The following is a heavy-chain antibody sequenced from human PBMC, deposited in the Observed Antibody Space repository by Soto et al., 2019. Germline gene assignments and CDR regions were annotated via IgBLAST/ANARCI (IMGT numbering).Heavy chain of an antibody. CDR1: GGPFSGYY. CDR2: INHSGST. Sequence: SETLSLTCAVYGGPFSGYYWSSIRQPPGKGLEWIGEINHSGSTHYNPSLRSRVTISVGTSKNQFSLKLSSVTAADTAVYYCARGQDYYESSGYYFDYWGQGTLVTVSS. CDR3: ARGQDYYESSGYYFDY. D-gene: IGHD3-22*01. V-gene: IGHV4-34*01. J-gene: IGHJ4*02.